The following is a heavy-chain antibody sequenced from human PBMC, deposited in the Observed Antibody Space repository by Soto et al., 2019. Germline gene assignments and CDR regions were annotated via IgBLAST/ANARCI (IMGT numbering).Heavy chain of an antibody. J-gene: IGHJ6*02. CDR2: INHSGST. D-gene: IGHD3-10*01. Sequence: SETLSLTCAVYGGSFSGYYWSWIRQPPGKGLEWIGEINHSGSTNYNPSLKSRVKISVDTSKNHFSLKLSSVTAADTAVFYCARRSPHFILVRGVIKDYYYYYGMDVWGQGTTVTVSS. V-gene: IGHV4-34*01. CDR3: ARRSPHFILVRGVIKDYYYYYGMDV. CDR1: GGSFSGYY.